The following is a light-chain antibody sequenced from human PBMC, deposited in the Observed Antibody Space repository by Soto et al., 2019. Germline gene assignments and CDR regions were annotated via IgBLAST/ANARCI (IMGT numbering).Light chain of an antibody. CDR2: GAS. CDR3: QQYNNWPQT. V-gene: IGKV3-15*01. CDR1: QSVSSN. J-gene: IGKJ1*01. Sequence: ELVMTQSPATLSVSPGERATLSCRASQSVSSNLAWYQQKPGQAPRLLIYGASTRATGIPARFSGSGSGTEFTLTISSLQSEDFAVYYCQQYNNWPQTFGQGATVDIK.